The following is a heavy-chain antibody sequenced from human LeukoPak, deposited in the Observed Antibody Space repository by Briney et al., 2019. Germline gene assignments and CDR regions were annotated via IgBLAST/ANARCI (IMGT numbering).Heavy chain of an antibody. V-gene: IGHV4-38-2*02. J-gene: IGHJ3*02. CDR1: GYSIRSGFY. CDR3: AREGGGYCSGGNCYSGASDI. D-gene: IGHD2-15*01. CDR2: INHSGST. Sequence: SETLSLTCTVSGYSIRSGFYWGWIRQPPGKGLEWIGSINHSGSTYYNPSLKSRATISVETSKNQFSLKLSSVTAADTAVYYCAREGGGYCSGGNCYSGASDIWGQGTMVTVSS.